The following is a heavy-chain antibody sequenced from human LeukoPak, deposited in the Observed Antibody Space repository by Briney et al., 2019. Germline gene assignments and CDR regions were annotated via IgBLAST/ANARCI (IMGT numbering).Heavy chain of an antibody. CDR2: ISSSNGTI. V-gene: IGHV3-48*04. Sequence: GGSLRLSCAASGFTFSSYSLNLVRQAPGKGLEWVSYISSSNGTIYYADSVKGRFTISRDNAKNSLYLQMNSLRAEDTAVYYCAKSTQGSDAFDIWGQGTMVTVSS. CDR1: GFTFSSYS. CDR3: AKSTQGSDAFDI. J-gene: IGHJ3*02.